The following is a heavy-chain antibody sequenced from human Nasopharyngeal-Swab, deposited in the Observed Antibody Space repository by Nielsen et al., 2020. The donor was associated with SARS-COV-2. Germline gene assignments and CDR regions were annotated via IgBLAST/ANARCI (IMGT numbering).Heavy chain of an antibody. CDR3: ARGPAHGAYPSRASFDL. Sequence: ASVKVSCKASGYTFTGDYIHWVRQAPGQGLEWRGWINPNGGGTNYAQEFQGRVTMTRDTSISTTYMDLRWLRSDDTAVYYCARGPAHGAYPSRASFDLWGRGTLVSVSS. V-gene: IGHV1-2*02. CDR2: INPNGGGT. CDR1: GYTFTGDY. D-gene: IGHD3-16*01. J-gene: IGHJ2*01.